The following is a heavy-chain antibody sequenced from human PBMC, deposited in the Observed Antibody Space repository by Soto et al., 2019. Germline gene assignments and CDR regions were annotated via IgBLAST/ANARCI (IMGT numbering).Heavy chain of an antibody. CDR3: ASGREWLRAVAFDI. Sequence: GGSLRLSCAASGFTFSSYWMHWVRQAPGKGLVWVSRINSDGSSTSYADSVKGRFTISRDNAKNTLYLQMNSLRAEDTAVYYCASGREWLRAVAFDIWGQGTMVTVSS. D-gene: IGHD5-12*01. J-gene: IGHJ3*02. CDR2: INSDGSST. CDR1: GFTFSSYW. V-gene: IGHV3-74*01.